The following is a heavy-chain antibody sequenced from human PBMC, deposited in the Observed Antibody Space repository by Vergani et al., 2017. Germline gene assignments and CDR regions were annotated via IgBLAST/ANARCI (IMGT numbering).Heavy chain of an antibody. Sequence: QVQLQQWGGGLLKPSETLSLTCVVNGESFTSYHWTWIRQSPGEGLEWVGDIDHTVRPEYNPSRKSRLSMSVEKSRNQFSLTLNSLTDTDTAIYFCARVNTETNGHLYYYYYRDVWGKGTAVTVS. V-gene: IGHV4-34*01. J-gene: IGHJ6*03. D-gene: IGHD4-11*01. CDR3: ARVNTETNGHLYYYYYRDV. CDR2: IDHTVRP. CDR1: GESFTSYH.